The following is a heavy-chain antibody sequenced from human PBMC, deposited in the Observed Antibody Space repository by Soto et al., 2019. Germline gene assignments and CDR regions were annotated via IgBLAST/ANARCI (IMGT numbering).Heavy chain of an antibody. J-gene: IGHJ4*02. D-gene: IGHD3-10*01. CDR1: GGSIISSNW. CDR3: ARRFWSGSTSRVYFDY. Sequence: SAPLSPPCAVSGGSIISSNWWNWVRQPQGKCLEWINEIYHSGSTYYKPSLKGRVAMSVDTSKNQFSLKLTTATAADTAVYYCARRFWSGSTSRVYFDYWGQGVLVTVSS. CDR2: IYHSGST. V-gene: IGHV4-4*02.